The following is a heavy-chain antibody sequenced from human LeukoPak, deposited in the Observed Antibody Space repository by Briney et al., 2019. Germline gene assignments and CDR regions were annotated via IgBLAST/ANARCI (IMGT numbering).Heavy chain of an antibody. Sequence: ASVKVSCKASGYTFTGYYMHWVRQAPGQGLEWMGWINPNSGGTNYAQKFQGRVTMTRDTSISTAYMELSRLRSDDTAAYYCARDIDYDILTGLFDYWGQGTLVTVSS. V-gene: IGHV1-2*02. CDR1: GYTFTGYY. CDR3: ARDIDYDILTGLFDY. CDR2: INPNSGGT. J-gene: IGHJ4*02. D-gene: IGHD3-9*01.